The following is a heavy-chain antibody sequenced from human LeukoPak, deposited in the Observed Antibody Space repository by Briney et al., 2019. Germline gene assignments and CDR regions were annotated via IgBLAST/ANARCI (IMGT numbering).Heavy chain of an antibody. CDR2: ISTSGTTM. Sequence: GGSLRLSRAASGFTFSDHYMSWIRLAPGKGLEWVSSISTSGTTMYYADSVKGRFTIYRDNAKNSLYLQMNSLRAEDTAVYYCARSGHCISTSCYSIWRRSLYGRDLWGQGTTVTVSS. CDR1: GFTFSDHY. V-gene: IGHV3-11*01. D-gene: IGHD2-2*02. J-gene: IGHJ6*02. CDR3: ARSGHCISTSCYSIWRRSLYGRDL.